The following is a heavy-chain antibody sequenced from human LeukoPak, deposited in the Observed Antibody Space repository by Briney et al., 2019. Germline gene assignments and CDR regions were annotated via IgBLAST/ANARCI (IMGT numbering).Heavy chain of an antibody. CDR2: IKQDGSEK. D-gene: IGHD2-21*02. Sequence: PGGSLRLSCAASGFTFSSYWMSWVHQAPGKGLEWVANIKQDGSEKYYVDSVKGRFTISRDNAKNSLYLQMNSLRAEDTAVYYCARDSVVVTALYDYWGQGTLVTVSP. CDR1: GFTFSSYW. V-gene: IGHV3-7*01. CDR3: ARDSVVVTALYDY. J-gene: IGHJ4*02.